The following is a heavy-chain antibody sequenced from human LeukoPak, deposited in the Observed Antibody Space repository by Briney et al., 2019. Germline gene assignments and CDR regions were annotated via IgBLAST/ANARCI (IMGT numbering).Heavy chain of an antibody. Sequence: SVKVSCKASGGTFSNYAISWVRQAPGQGLEWMGGIIPIFDTPNFAQKFQGRVTITADKSTSTAYMELSRLRSEDTAVYYCARARSSSRERKNWFDPWGQGTLVTVSS. CDR1: GGTFSNYA. CDR2: IIPIFDTP. J-gene: IGHJ5*02. V-gene: IGHV1-69*06. D-gene: IGHD6-13*01. CDR3: ARARSSSRERKNWFDP.